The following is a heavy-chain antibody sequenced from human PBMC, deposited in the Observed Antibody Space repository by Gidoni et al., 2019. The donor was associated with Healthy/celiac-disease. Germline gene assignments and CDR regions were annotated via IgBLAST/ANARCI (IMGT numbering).Heavy chain of an antibody. V-gene: IGHV3-33*08. D-gene: IGHD3-22*01. Sequence: QVQLVESGGGVVQPGRSLRLSCAASGFTFRSYGMHWVRQAPGKGLEWVAVIWYDGSNKYYADSVKGRFTISRDNSKNTLYLQMNSLRAEDTAVYYCAREGDSSGYPVYYMDVWGKGTTVTVSS. J-gene: IGHJ6*03. CDR2: IWYDGSNK. CDR3: AREGDSSGYPVYYMDV. CDR1: GFTFRSYG.